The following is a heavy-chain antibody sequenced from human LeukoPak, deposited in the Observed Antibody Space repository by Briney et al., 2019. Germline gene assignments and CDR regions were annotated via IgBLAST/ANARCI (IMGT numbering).Heavy chain of an antibody. D-gene: IGHD3-9*01. Sequence: SETLSLTCTVSGGSISGYYWSWIRQPPGKGLEWIGYIYYSGSTNYNPSLKSRVTISVDTSKNQFSLKLSSVTAADTAAYYCARGALTGYFWFDPWGQGTLVTVSS. CDR2: IYYSGST. V-gene: IGHV4-59*01. CDR3: ARGALTGYFWFDP. CDR1: GGSISGYY. J-gene: IGHJ5*02.